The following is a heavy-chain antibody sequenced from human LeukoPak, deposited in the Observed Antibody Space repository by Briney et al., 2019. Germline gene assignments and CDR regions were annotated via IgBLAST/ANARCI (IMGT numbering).Heavy chain of an antibody. CDR1: GGSISSYY. D-gene: IGHD2-2*01. J-gene: IGHJ4*02. CDR3: ARARSSTSCDY. CDR2: IYYSGST. Sequence: SETLSLTCTVSGGSISSYYWSWIRQPPGKGLEWIWYIYYSGSTNYNPSLKSRVTISVDTSKNQFSLKLSSVTAADTAVYYCARARSSTSCDYWGQGTLVTVSS. V-gene: IGHV4-59*01.